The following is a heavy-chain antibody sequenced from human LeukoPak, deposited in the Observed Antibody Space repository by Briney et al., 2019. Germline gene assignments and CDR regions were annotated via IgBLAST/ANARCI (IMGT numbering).Heavy chain of an antibody. CDR2: IKQDGSEK. CDR3: ARNRGWQQFDC. V-gene: IGHV3-7*01. D-gene: IGHD5-24*01. Sequence: SGGSLRLSCAASGFTFSSYAMSWVRQAPGKGLEWVANIKQDGSEKNYLESVKGRFTISRDNAKNSLYLQMNNLRAEDTAVYYCARNRGWQQFDCWGQGTLVTVSS. CDR1: GFTFSSYA. J-gene: IGHJ4*02.